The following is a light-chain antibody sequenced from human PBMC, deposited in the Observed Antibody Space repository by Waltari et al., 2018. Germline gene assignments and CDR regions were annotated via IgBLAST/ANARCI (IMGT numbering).Light chain of an antibody. V-gene: IGKV2-30*02. CDR2: KVS. Sequence: DVVRTQYPLPLPVTLAQPASSSCSPIPSLVHSDGNTYLNWFHQRPGQSPRRLIYKVSNRDSGVPDRFSGSGSGTDFTLKISRVEAEDVGVYYCMQATHWPALTFGGGTKVEIK. J-gene: IGKJ4*01. CDR1: PSLVHSDGNTY. CDR3: MQATHWPALT.